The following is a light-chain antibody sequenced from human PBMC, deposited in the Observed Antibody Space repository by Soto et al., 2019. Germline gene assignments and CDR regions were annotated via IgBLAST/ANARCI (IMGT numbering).Light chain of an antibody. CDR2: AAS. CDR1: QGIYNY. CDR3: HKCTSPPFT. J-gene: IGKJ3*01. V-gene: IGKV1-27*01. Sequence: DTQMTQSPSSLSASVGDRVTITCRASQGIYNYLAWYQQKPGKVPKILIYAASSLVSGVPSRFSGSGSGTDLNLTISSLQPEDLATYYCHKCTSPPFTSGPGTKVDIK.